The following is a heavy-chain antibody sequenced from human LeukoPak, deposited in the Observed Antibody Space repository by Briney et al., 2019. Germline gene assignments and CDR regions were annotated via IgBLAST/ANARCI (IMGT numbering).Heavy chain of an antibody. CDR2: INPKSGGT. Sequence: ASVKVSCKASGYTFTGYYMHWVRQAPGQGLEWMGWINPKSGGTNFAQKFQGRVTMTRDTSISTAYMELIRLRSDDTALYYCARGYFDNYIDVWGKGTTVTVPS. J-gene: IGHJ6*03. D-gene: IGHD3-9*01. CDR1: GYTFTGYY. CDR3: ARGYFDNYIDV. V-gene: IGHV1-2*02.